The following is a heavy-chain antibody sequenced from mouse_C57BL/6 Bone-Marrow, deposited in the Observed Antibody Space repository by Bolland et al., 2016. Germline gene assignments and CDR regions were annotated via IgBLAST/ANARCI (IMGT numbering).Heavy chain of an antibody. CDR3: ARPNWDEAMDY. J-gene: IGHJ4*01. V-gene: IGHV5-2*01. CDR2: NSDGGST. D-gene: IGHD4-1*01. Sequence: NSDGGSTYYPDTMERRFIISRDNTKKTLYLQMSSLRSEDTALYYCARPNWDEAMDYWGQGTS.